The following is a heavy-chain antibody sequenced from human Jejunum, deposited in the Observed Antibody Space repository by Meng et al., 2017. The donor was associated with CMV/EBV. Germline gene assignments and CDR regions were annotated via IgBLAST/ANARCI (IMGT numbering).Heavy chain of an antibody. CDR1: GVTLSYYG. D-gene: IGHD6-6*01. CDR2: IWYDGSIE. J-gene: IGHJ4*02. V-gene: IGHV3-33*01. Sequence: GVTLSYYGMHWVSQETGKGRECVGVIWYDGSIEDYADSVKGRFTIARDNARHTVDLQMNSLRAEDTAVYYCARDWARGNSYYFDYWGQGTLVTVSS. CDR3: ARDWARGNSYYFDY.